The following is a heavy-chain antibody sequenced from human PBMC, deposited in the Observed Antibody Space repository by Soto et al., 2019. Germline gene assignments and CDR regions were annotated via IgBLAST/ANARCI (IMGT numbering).Heavy chain of an antibody. J-gene: IGHJ3*02. V-gene: IGHV1-18*01. D-gene: IGHD1-1*01. Sequence: ASVKVSCKASGYTFTSYGISWVRQAPGQGLEWMGWISANNGSTNYAQKLQGWVTMTRDTSISTAYMELSRLRSDDTAVYYCARHDRNIPSAFDIWGQGTMVTVSS. CDR3: ARHDRNIPSAFDI. CDR2: ISANNGST. CDR1: GYTFTSYG.